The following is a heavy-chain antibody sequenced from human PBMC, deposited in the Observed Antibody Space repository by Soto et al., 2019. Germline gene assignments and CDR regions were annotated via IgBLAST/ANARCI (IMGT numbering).Heavy chain of an antibody. CDR2: FGVDYVT. D-gene: IGHD2-8*02. V-gene: IGHV3-23*01. CDR1: GFSFSNYA. CDR3: AKAKASVDHTGPEQ. Sequence: EVQLLESGGGLIQPGGSLRLSCATFGFSFSNYAMSWVRQAPGKGLEWVSGFGVDYVTYYADSVWGRFTISRDNSKNTLYLQMNSLRAEVTALYYLAKAKASVDHTGPEQWGQGTGVTVSS. J-gene: IGHJ4*02.